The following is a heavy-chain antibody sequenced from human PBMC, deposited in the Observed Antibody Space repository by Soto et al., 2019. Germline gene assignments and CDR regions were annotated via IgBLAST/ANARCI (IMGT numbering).Heavy chain of an antibody. CDR3: ARLGYCTNGVCFNVFDY. J-gene: IGHJ4*02. D-gene: IGHD2-8*01. Sequence: SETLSLTCTVSGGSISSSNYYWGWIRQPPGKGLEWIGSIYYSGSTYYNPSLKSRVTISVDTSKNQFSLKLSSVTAADTAVYYCARLGYCTNGVCFNVFDYWGQGTLVTVSS. CDR2: IYYSGST. CDR1: GGSISSSNYY. V-gene: IGHV4-39*01.